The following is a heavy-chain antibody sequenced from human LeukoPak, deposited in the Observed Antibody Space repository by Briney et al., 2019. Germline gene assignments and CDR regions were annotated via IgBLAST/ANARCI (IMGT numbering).Heavy chain of an antibody. J-gene: IGHJ4*02. CDR1: GGSISSSSYY. CDR2: FYYSGST. V-gene: IGHV4-39*07. Sequence: PSETLSLTCTVSGGSISSSSYYWGWIRQPPGKGLEWIGSFYYSGSTYYNPSLKNRVTISVDTSKNQFSLKLSSVTAADTAVYYCACPYYYDSSGYYSGNYWGQGTLVTVSS. CDR3: ACPYYYDSSGYYSGNY. D-gene: IGHD3-22*01.